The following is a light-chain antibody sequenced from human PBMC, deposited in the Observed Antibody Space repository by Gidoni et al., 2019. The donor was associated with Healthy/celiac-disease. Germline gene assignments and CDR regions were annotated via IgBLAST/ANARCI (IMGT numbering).Light chain of an antibody. CDR3: QVWDSSTVV. CDR2: RDS. J-gene: IGLJ2*01. V-gene: IGLV3-9*01. Sequence: SYELTKPLSVSVALGQTARITCGGNNIGSKNVHWYQQKPGQAPVLVIYRDSNRPSGIPERFSGSNSGNTVTLTISRAQAGDEADYYCQVWDSSTVVFGGGTKLTVL. CDR1: NIGSKN.